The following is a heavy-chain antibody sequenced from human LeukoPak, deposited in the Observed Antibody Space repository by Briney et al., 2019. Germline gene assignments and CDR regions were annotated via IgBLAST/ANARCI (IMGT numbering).Heavy chain of an antibody. D-gene: IGHD6-19*01. Sequence: SVKVSCKASGFTFTNSAVQWVRQARGQRLEWIGGIVVGSGNTNYAQKFQERVTITRDMSTSTAYMELRNLRSDDTAVYYCARGRVADPHSWSVWGQGTLVTVSS. CDR3: ARGRVADPHSWSV. J-gene: IGHJ4*02. CDR2: IVVGSGNT. V-gene: IGHV1-58*01. CDR1: GFTFTNSA.